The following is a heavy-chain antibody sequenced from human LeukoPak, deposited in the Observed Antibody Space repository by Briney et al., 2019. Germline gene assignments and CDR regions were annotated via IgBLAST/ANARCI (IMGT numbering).Heavy chain of an antibody. Sequence: GGSLRLSCAASGFTFSSYWMHWVRQAPGKGLVWVSRINSDGSSTSYADSVKGRFTISRDNAKNTLYLQMNSLRAEDTAVYYCERGGSGSYYPIDYWGQGTLVTVSS. CDR3: ERGGSGSYYPIDY. D-gene: IGHD3-10*01. V-gene: IGHV3-74*01. CDR1: GFTFSSYW. CDR2: INSDGSST. J-gene: IGHJ4*02.